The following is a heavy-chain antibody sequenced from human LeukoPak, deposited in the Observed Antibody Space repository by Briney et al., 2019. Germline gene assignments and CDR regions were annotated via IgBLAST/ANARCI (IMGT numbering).Heavy chain of an antibody. CDR2: INAGNGNT. J-gene: IGHJ4*02. CDR1: GYTFTSYA. D-gene: IGHD3-22*01. V-gene: IGHV1-3*01. CDR3: ARDNLGYDYDSSGFDY. Sequence: ASVKVSCKASGYTFTSYAMHWVRQAPGQRLEWMGWINAGNGNTKYSQKFQGRVTITRDTSAGTAYMELSSLRSEDTAVYYCARDNLGYDYDSSGFDYWGQGTLVTVSS.